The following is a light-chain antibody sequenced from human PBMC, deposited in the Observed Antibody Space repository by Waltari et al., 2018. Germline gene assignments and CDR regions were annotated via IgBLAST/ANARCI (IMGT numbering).Light chain of an antibody. J-gene: IGKJ4*01. Sequence: IQMSPSPSSLSASVGDRVTIPCRASQGISSYLNWYQQKPGKAPKLLIYYANSLASGVPSRFSGSGSGTEFTLTISSLQPEDFATYYCQQGNSYPLTFGGGTKVEIK. CDR1: QGISSY. CDR2: YAN. CDR3: QQGNSYPLT. V-gene: IGKV1-13*02.